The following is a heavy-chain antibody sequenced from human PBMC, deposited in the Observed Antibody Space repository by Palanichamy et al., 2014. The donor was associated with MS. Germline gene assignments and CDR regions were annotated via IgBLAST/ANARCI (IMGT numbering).Heavy chain of an antibody. V-gene: IGHV4-30-2*01. Sequence: QLQLRESGSGLVQPSQTLSLTCTVSGGSMNSGAYSWSWIRQPPGKGLEWIGFIYHRGSTHYNPSLKSRVTLSVDTSKNEFSLNLTSVTAADTAMYFCARTSGSYYFQHWGQGTLVTVSS. D-gene: IGHD1-26*01. CDR3: ARTSGSYYFQH. CDR1: GGSMNSGAYS. CDR2: IYHRGST. J-gene: IGHJ1*01.